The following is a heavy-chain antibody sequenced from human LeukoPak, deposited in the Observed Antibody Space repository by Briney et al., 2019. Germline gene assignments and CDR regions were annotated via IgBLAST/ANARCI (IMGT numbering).Heavy chain of an antibody. J-gene: IGHJ6*03. V-gene: IGHV3-48*04. D-gene: IGHD3-3*01. Sequence: PGGSLRHSCAASGFTFSSYSMNWVRQAPGKGGEWVSYISSSSSTIYYADSVKGRFTISRDNAKNSLYLQMNSLRAEDTAVYYCARSKSLYYYYYYMDVWGKGTTVTVSS. CDR3: ARSKSLYYYYYYMDV. CDR2: ISSSSSTI. CDR1: GFTFSSYS.